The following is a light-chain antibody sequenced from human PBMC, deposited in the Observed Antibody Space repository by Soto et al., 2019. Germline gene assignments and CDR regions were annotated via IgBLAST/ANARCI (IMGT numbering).Light chain of an antibody. CDR2: DDN. CDR3: GSWDSSLSAYV. J-gene: IGLJ1*01. Sequence: QSVLTQPPSVSAAPGQKVTISCSGSSSNIGGNSVSWYQQLPGTAPKLLLYDDNKRPSGIPDRFSGSKSGTSATLGITGLPTGDEADYYCGSWDSSLSAYVFGTGTKVTVL. CDR1: SSNIGGNS. V-gene: IGLV1-51*01.